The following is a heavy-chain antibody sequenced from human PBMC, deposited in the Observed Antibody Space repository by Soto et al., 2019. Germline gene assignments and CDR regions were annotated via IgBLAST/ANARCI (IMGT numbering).Heavy chain of an antibody. Sequence: GGSLRLSCAASGFTFSSYEMNWVRQASGKGLEWVSYISSSGSTIYYADSVKGRFTISRDNAKNSLYLQMNSLRAEDTAVYYCARLGRYSSGWYGDDYWGQGTLVPVSS. CDR1: GFTFSSYE. V-gene: IGHV3-48*03. J-gene: IGHJ4*02. CDR3: ARLGRYSSGWYGDDY. D-gene: IGHD6-19*01. CDR2: ISSSGSTI.